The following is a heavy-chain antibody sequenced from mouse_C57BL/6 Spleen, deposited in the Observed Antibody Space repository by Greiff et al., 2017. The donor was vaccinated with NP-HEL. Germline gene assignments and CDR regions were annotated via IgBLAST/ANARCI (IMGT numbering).Heavy chain of an antibody. CDR2: IYPGSGST. CDR3: AREYYYYGSRGGYFDY. J-gene: IGHJ2*01. CDR1: GYTFTSYW. V-gene: IGHV1-55*01. D-gene: IGHD1-1*01. Sequence: LQQPGAELVKPGASVKMSCKASGYTFTSYWITWVKQRPGQGLEWIGDIYPGSGSTNYNEKFKSKATLTVDTSSSTAYMQLSSLTSEDSAVYYCAREYYYYGSRGGYFDYWGQGTTLTVSS.